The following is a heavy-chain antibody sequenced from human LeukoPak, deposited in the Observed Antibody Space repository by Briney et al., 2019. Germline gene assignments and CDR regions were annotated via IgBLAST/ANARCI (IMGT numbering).Heavy chain of an antibody. CDR2: IYPADSDT. CDR3: ARLTSGWPYFDY. V-gene: IGHV5-51*01. Sequence: GESLKISCQVSGYIFTNYWIGWVRQMPGKGLESMGIIYPADSDTTYSPSFEGQVTISADKSITTAYLRWNNLKASDTAMYFCARLTSGWPYFDYWGQGTLVTVSS. CDR1: GYIFTNYW. D-gene: IGHD6-19*01. J-gene: IGHJ4*02.